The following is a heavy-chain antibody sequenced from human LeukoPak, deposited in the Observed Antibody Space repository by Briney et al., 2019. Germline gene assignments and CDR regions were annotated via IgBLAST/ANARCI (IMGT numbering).Heavy chain of an antibody. CDR2: MYYSGTT. CDR3: TRGSYDVLTGYSTLGEF. V-gene: IGHV4-59*05. D-gene: IGHD3-9*01. CDR1: GFTFSSYSMN. Sequence: GSLRLSCAASGFTFSSYSMNWVRQAPGKGLEWVASMYYSGTTYYNPSLKSRVTISADTSKKRFSLKLRSVTAADTAVYYCTRGSYDVLTGYSTLGEFWGQGTLVIVSS. J-gene: IGHJ1*01.